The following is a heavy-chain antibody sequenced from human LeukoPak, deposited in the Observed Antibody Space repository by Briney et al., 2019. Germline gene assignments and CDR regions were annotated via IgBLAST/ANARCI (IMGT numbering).Heavy chain of an antibody. CDR2: ISGTGGTT. J-gene: IGHJ6*04. D-gene: IGHD3-10*02. Sequence: GGSLRLSCTASGFTFSSYAMSWVRQAPGKGLEWVSAISGTGGTTYYADSVKGRFTISRDNSKNTLYLQMNSLRAEDTAVYYCAELGITMIGGVWGKGTTVTISS. CDR1: GFTFSSYA. CDR3: AELGITMIGGV. V-gene: IGHV3-23*01.